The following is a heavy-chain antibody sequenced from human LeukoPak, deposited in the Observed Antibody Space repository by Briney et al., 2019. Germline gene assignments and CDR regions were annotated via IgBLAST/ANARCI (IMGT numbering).Heavy chain of an antibody. Sequence: PSETLSLTCTVSGGSISSSSYYWGWIRQPPGKGLEWIGSIYYSGGTYYNPSLKSRVTISVDTSKNQFSLKLSSVTAADTAVYYCATQIAAAGLSLGGDAFDIWGQGTMVTVSS. CDR1: GGSISSSSYY. CDR3: ATQIAAAGLSLGGDAFDI. V-gene: IGHV4-39*01. J-gene: IGHJ3*02. D-gene: IGHD6-13*01. CDR2: IYYSGGT.